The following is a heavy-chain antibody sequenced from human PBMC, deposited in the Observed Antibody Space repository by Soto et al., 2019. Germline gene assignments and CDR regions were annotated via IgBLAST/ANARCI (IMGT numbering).Heavy chain of an antibody. V-gene: IGHV4-34*01. J-gene: IGHJ5*02. CDR3: ARVEEYYDFWSGYSCWFDP. D-gene: IGHD3-3*01. Sequence: PSETLSLTCAVYGGSFSGYYWSWIRQPPGKGLEWIGEINHSGSTNYNPSLKSRVTISVDTSKNQFSLKLSSVTAADTAVYYCARVEEYYDFWSGYSCWFDPWGQGTLVTVSS. CDR2: INHSGST. CDR1: GGSFSGYY.